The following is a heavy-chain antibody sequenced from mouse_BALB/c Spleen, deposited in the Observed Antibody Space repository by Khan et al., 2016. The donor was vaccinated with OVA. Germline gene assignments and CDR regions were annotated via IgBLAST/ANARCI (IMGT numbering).Heavy chain of an antibody. V-gene: IGHV2-3*01. D-gene: IGHD1-1*01. CDR1: GFSLTSYG. CDR3: AKFTPDYFSMDY. CDR2: IWGDGST. Sequence: QVQLKESGPGLVAPSQSLSITCTVSGFSLTSYGVSWVRQSPGKGLEWLGVIWGDGSTNYHSTLISRLILSKDNSKSQVFLKLTGLETDDTATYYCAKFTPDYFSMDYWGQGTSVTVPS. J-gene: IGHJ4*01.